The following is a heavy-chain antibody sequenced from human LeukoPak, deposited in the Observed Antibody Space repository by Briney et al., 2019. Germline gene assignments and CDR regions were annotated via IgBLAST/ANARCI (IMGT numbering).Heavy chain of an antibody. CDR1: GGSISSYY. CDR2: IYYSGST. V-gene: IGHV4-59*01. J-gene: IGHJ6*02. Sequence: SETLSLTCTVSGGSISSYYWSWIRQPPGKGLEWIGYIYYSGSTNYNPSLKSRVTISVDTSKNQFSLKLSPVTAADTAVYYCARGVAAVAYYYYGMDVWGQGTTVTVSS. D-gene: IGHD6-25*01. CDR3: ARGVAAVAYYYYGMDV.